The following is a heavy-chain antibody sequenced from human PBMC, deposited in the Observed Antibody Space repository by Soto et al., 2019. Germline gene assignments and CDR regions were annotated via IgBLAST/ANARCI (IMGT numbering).Heavy chain of an antibody. J-gene: IGHJ6*02. D-gene: IGHD1-1*01. CDR3: ARDRLRYNWYDLPYYYYGMDV. CDR2: ISYDGSNK. V-gene: IGHV3-30-3*01. Sequence: QVQLVESGGGVVQPGRSLRLSCAASGFTFSSYAMHWVRQAPGKGLEWVAVISYDGSNKYYADSVKGRFTISRDNSKNTLYLQMNSLRAEDTAVYYCARDRLRYNWYDLPYYYYGMDVWGQGTTVTVSS. CDR1: GFTFSSYA.